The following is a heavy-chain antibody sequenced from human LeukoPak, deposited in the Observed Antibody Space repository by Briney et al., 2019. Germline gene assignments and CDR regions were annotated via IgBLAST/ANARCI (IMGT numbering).Heavy chain of an antibody. D-gene: IGHD6-6*01. V-gene: IGHV3-30*02. CDR1: GFTFSSYG. Sequence: GGSLRLSCAASGFTFSSYGMHWVRQAPGKGLEWVAFIRYDGSNKYYADSVKGRFTISRDNSKNTLYLQMNSLRAEDTAVYYCAKAPEGIAARPTLADYWGQGTLVTVSS. CDR3: AKAPEGIAARPTLADY. J-gene: IGHJ4*02. CDR2: IRYDGSNK.